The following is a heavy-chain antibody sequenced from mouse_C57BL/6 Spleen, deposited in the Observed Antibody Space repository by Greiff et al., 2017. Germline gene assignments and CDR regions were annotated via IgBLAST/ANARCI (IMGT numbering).Heavy chain of an antibody. CDR1: GYAFSSYW. D-gene: IGHD1-1*01. Sequence: VQLQQSGAELVKPGASVKISCKASGYAFSSYWMNWVKQRPGKGLEWIGQIYPGDGDTNYNGKFKGKATLTAAKSSSTAYMQLSSLTSEDSAVYFCARLDYYGSSRDGGFAYWVQGTLVTVSA. CDR2: IYPGDGDT. J-gene: IGHJ3*01. CDR3: ARLDYYGSSRDGGFAY. V-gene: IGHV1-80*01.